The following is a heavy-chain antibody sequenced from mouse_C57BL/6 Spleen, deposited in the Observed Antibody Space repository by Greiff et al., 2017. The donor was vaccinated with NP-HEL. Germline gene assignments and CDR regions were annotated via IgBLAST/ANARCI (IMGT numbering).Heavy chain of an antibody. Sequence: ESGPGLVKPSQSLSLTCSVTGYSITSGYYWNWIRQFPGNKLEWMGYISYDGSNNYNPSLKNRISITRDTSKNQFFLKLNSVTTEDTATYYCARESSQFAYWGQGTLVTVSA. J-gene: IGHJ3*01. V-gene: IGHV3-6*01. CDR1: GYSITSGYY. CDR2: ISYDGSN. CDR3: ARESSQFAY.